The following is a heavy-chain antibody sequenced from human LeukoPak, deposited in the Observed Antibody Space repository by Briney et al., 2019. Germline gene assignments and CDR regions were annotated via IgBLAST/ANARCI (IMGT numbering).Heavy chain of an antibody. V-gene: IGHV3-48*04. CDR1: GFTFSSYS. Sequence: PGGSLRLSCAASGFTFSSYSMNWVRQAPGKGLEWVSYISSSSSTIYYADSVRGRFTISRDNARNSLYLQMNTLRAEDTAICYCARTFDIWGQGTMVTVSS. CDR2: ISSSSSTI. CDR3: ARTFDI. J-gene: IGHJ3*02.